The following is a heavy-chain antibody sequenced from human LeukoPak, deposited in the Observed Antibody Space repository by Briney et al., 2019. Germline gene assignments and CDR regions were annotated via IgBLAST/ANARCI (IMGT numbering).Heavy chain of an antibody. D-gene: IGHD2-2*01. CDR1: GGTFSSYA. J-gene: IGHJ5*02. CDR2: IIPIFGTA. Sequence: ASVKVSCKASGGTFSSYAISWVRQAPGQGLEWMGGIIPIFGTANYAQKFQGRVTITADESTSTAYMELSSLRSEDTAVYYCARGGLVVGVSNWFDPWGQGTLVTVSS. V-gene: IGHV1-69*13. CDR3: ARGGLVVGVSNWFDP.